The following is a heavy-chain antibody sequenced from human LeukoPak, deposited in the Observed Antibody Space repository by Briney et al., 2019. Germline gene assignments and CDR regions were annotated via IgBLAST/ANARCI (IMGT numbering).Heavy chain of an antibody. D-gene: IGHD2-21*02. CDR2: LYTNDNT. Sequence: SETLSLTCSVSGGSITSGRYYWTWIRQPAGKGLEWIGRLYTNDNTNYDPSLESRVSISVGTSKSQFYLQLTSMTAADTAVYFCARGVVTDDYYMDVWGKGITGIVSS. CDR1: GGSITSGRYY. V-gene: IGHV4-61*02. J-gene: IGHJ6*03. CDR3: ARGVVTDDYYMDV.